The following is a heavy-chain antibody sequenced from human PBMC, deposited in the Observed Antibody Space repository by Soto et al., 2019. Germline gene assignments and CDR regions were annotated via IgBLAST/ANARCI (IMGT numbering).Heavy chain of an antibody. J-gene: IGHJ5*02. V-gene: IGHV1-46*01. CDR3: ARAAGRFGELYSFDP. CDR2: NNPLGSSR. D-gene: IGHD3-10*01. Sequence: QVQLVQSGAEVKKPGASVKVSCKASGYTFTSYNMHWVRQAPGQGLEWVGMNNPLGSSRTYAQKFRGRVTMTRDTSTRTVNMELTNLRSDDTAVYYCARAAGRFGELYSFDPWGQGTLVTVSP. CDR1: GYTFTSYN.